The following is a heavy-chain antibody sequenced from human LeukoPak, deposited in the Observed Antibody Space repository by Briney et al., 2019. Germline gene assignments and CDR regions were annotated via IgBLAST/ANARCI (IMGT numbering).Heavy chain of an antibody. V-gene: IGHV3-48*01. D-gene: IGHD6-13*01. J-gene: IGHJ4*02. CDR3: ARVSIAAAGRGSFDY. Sequence: GGSLRLSCAPSGFTFSSYSMNWVRQAPGKGLEWVSYISSGSGTIYYADSVKGRFTISRDNAKNSLYLQMNSLRAEDTAVYYCARVSIAAAGRGSFDYWGQGTLVTVSS. CDR1: GFTFSSYS. CDR2: ISSGSGTI.